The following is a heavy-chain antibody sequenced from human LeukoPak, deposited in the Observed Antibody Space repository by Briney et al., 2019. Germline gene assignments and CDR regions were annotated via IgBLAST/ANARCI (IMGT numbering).Heavy chain of an antibody. CDR3: ARGVMVTALWSEKWFEF. V-gene: IGHV1-2*02. D-gene: IGHD2-21*02. CDR2: INPNSGGT. Sequence: ASVKVSCKASGYTFSDYYMHWVRPAPGQGPEWMGWINPNSGGTNYAQKFQGRVTMTWDTSISTAYMELSRLRFDDTAVYYCARGVMVTALWSEKWFEFWGQGTLVTVSS. CDR1: GYTFSDYY. J-gene: IGHJ5*01.